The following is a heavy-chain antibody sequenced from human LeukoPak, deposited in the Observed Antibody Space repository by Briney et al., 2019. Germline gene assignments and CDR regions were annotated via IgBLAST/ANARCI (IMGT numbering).Heavy chain of an antibody. V-gene: IGHV4-34*01. Sequence: PSETLSLTCAVYGGSFSGYYWSWIRQPPGKGLEWIGEINHSGSTNYNPSLKSRVTISVDTSKNQFSLKLSPVTAADTAVYYCAVTRWLRTFDYWGQGTLVTVSS. CDR2: INHSGST. CDR1: GGSFSGYY. CDR3: AVTRWLRTFDY. J-gene: IGHJ4*02. D-gene: IGHD5-24*01.